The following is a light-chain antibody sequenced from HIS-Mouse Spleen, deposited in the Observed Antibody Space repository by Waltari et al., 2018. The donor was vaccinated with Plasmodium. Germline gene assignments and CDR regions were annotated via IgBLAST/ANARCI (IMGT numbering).Light chain of an antibody. CDR2: WAS. CDR3: QQYYSTPYT. Sequence: DIVMTQSPDSLAVSLGERATIHCKSSQNVLYSSNNKNYLAWYQKKPGQPPKLLIYWASTRESGVPDRFSGSGSGTDFTLTISSLQAEDVAVYYCQQYYSTPYTFGK. CDR1: QNVLYSSNNKNY. J-gene: IGKJ2*01. V-gene: IGKV4-1*01.